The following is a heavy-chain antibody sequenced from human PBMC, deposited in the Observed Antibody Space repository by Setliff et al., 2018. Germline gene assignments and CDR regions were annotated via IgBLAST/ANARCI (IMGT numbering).Heavy chain of an antibody. CDR3: VRGGRMGAPLGAFDI. J-gene: IGHJ3*02. CDR1: GYTFTSYG. V-gene: IGHV1-18*01. Sequence: GASVKVSCKASGYTFTSYGISWVRQAPGQGLEWMGWISTYNGDTDYAQKLQDRLTMTTDTSTSTVYMELRSLRSDDTAVYYCVRGGRMGAPLGAFDIWGQGTMVTVSS. CDR2: ISTYNGDT. D-gene: IGHD1-26*01.